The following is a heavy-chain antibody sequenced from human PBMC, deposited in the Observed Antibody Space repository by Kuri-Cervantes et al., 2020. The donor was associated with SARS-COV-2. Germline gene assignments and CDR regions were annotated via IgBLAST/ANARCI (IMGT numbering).Heavy chain of an antibody. D-gene: IGHD3-16*01. CDR1: GITFSSYW. Sequence: GESLKISCAGSGITFSSYWMNWVRQAPGKGLEWVANIKQDGSETYYEDSVKGRFTISRDNAKNSLFLQMNSLRAEDTAVYYCARDNPLYYWGQGTLVTVSS. J-gene: IGHJ4*02. CDR3: ARDNPLYY. CDR2: IKQDGSET. V-gene: IGHV3-7*01.